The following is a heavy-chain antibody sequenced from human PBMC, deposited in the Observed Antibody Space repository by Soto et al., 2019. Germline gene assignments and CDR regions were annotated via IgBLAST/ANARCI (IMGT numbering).Heavy chain of an antibody. CDR2: ISYDGTIK. Sequence: QVQLVESGGGVVQPGRSLRLSCAASGFTFSSYAIHWVRQAPGKGLEWVAVISYDGTIKYYANSVKGRFTISRDNSKNTLYLQMNSLTAEDMAVYYCARDRTDNWFDPWGQGTLVTVSS. J-gene: IGHJ5*02. V-gene: IGHV3-30-3*01. CDR1: GFTFSSYA. D-gene: IGHD2-21*02. CDR3: ARDRTDNWFDP.